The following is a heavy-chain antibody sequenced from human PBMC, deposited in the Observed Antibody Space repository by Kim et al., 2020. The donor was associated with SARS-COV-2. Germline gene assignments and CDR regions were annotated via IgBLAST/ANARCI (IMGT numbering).Heavy chain of an antibody. J-gene: IGHJ6*02. V-gene: IGHV1-69*13. CDR3: ARMGVFGVVIIRRPYYYGMDV. Sequence: SVKVSCKASGGTFSSYAISWVRQAPGQGLEWMGGIIPIFGTANYAQKFQGRVTITADESTSTAYMELSSLRSEDTAVYYCARMGVFGVVIIRRPYYYGMDVWGQGTTVTVSS. CDR1: GGTFSSYA. D-gene: IGHD3-3*01. CDR2: IIPIFGTA.